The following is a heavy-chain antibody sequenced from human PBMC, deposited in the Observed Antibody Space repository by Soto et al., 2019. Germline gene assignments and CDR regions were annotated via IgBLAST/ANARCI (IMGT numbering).Heavy chain of an antibody. CDR2: ISHDGNDK. CDR1: GITFSAFG. J-gene: IGHJ5*02. V-gene: IGHV3-30*03. CDR3: ATDLWTTVTTYNVFVP. D-gene: IGHD4-17*01. Sequence: QVQLVESGGGVVQPGRSLRLSCGASGITFSAFGLHWVRQAPGKGLEWVAVISHDGNDKYYTDSVKGRFTISRDNSKNTLYLQMNSLRGEDTSIYFCATDLWTTVTTYNVFVPWCQGALFTVSS.